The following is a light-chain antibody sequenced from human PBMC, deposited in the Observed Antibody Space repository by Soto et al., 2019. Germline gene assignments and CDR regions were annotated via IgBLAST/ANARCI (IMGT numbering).Light chain of an antibody. CDR1: SSNIGSNT. Sequence: QSVLTQPPSASGTPGQRVTISCSGSSSNIGSNTVNWYQQLPGTAPKLLISSNDQRPSGVPDRFSGSKSGTSASLAISGLQSDDESDYYCCSYTSSGTLYVFGTGTKLTVL. CDR2: SND. CDR3: CSYTSSGTLYV. J-gene: IGLJ1*01. V-gene: IGLV1-44*01.